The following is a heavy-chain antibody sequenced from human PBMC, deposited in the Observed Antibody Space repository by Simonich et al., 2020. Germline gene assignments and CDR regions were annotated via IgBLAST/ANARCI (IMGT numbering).Heavy chain of an antibody. CDR1: GYSISSGYY. Sequence: QVQLQESGPGLVKPSETLSLTCAVSGYSISSGYYWGWIRQPPGKGLEWIGSIYHSGSTYYNPSLKSRVTISVDTSKNQFSLKLSSVIAADTAVYYCARDPGLTGTTSWFDPWGQGTLVTVSS. J-gene: IGHJ5*02. CDR3: ARDPGLTGTTSWFDP. D-gene: IGHD1-1*01. V-gene: IGHV4-38-2*02. CDR2: IYHSGST.